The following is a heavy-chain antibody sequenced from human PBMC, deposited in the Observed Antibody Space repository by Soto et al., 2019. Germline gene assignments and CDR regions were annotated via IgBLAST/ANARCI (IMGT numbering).Heavy chain of an antibody. V-gene: IGHV3-21*06. CDR1: GFTFGRFG. D-gene: IGHD2-21*01. J-gene: IGHJ4*02. CDR2: ISSESTNI. CDR3: ARIASVISLDS. Sequence: GGSLRLSCAASGFTFGRFGMTWVRQAPGKGLEWVSSISSESTNIFYAGSVKGRLTISRDNAKNTVYLQMNNLGADDTAVYYCARIASVISLDSWGQGTLVTVSS.